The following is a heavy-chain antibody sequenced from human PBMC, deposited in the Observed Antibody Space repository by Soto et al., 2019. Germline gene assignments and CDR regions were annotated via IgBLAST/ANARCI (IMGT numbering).Heavy chain of an antibody. CDR2: ISGSGGST. V-gene: IGHV3-23*01. D-gene: IGHD4-17*01. CDR3: ANPYRHYTCYFVY. CDR1: GFTFSSYA. Sequence: PGGSLRLSCAASGFTFSSYAMSWVRQAPGKGLEWVSAISGSGGSTYYADSVTGRFTISRDNSKNTLYLQMNSLRAEDTAVYCCANPYRHYTCYFVYWGPGPPLTVS. J-gene: IGHJ4*02.